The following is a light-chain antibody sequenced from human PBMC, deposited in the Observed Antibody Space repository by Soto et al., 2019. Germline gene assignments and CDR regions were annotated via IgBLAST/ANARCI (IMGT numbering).Light chain of an antibody. J-gene: IGKJ5*01. CDR1: QDISSF. CDR3: QQLNSYPIT. V-gene: IGKV1-9*01. Sequence: IQLTQSPSSLSAPIGDRVTITCRASQDISSFLAWYQQKPGKAPKLLIYAASTLQSGVPSRFSGSGSGTDFTLTISSLQPENFATYFCQQLNSYPITFGQGTRLEIK. CDR2: AAS.